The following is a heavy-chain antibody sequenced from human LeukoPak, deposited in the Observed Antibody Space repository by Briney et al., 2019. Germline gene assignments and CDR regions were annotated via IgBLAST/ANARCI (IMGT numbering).Heavy chain of an antibody. J-gene: IGHJ5*02. Sequence: SETLSLTCTVSGGSVSSGNYYWSWIRQPPGKGLEWIGYIYYSGSTNYNPSLKSRVTISQDMSKNQFSLKLSSVTAADTALYYCARAGYYYDACGPFDPWGQGILVTVSS. CDR1: GGSVSSGNYY. D-gene: IGHD3-22*01. V-gene: IGHV4-61*01. CDR2: IYYSGST. CDR3: ARAGYYYDACGPFDP.